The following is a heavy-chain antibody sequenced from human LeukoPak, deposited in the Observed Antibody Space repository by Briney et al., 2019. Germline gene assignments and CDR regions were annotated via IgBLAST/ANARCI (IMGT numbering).Heavy chain of an antibody. J-gene: IGHJ4*02. D-gene: IGHD2-2*02. V-gene: IGHV3-48*04. CDR1: GFTFSSYG. CDR2: ISSSGSTI. Sequence: GRSLRLSCAASGFTFSSYGMHWIRQAPGKGLEWVSYISSSGSTIYYADSVKGRFTISRDNAKNSLYLQMNSLRAEDTAVYYCATPYCSSTSCYTYYFDYWGQGTLVTVSS. CDR3: ATPYCSSTSCYTYYFDY.